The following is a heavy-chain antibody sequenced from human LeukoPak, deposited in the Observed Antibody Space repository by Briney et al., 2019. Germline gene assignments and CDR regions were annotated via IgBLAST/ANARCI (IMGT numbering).Heavy chain of an antibody. CDR3: ASGMDDYYYYYGMDV. J-gene: IGHJ6*02. CDR1: GGTFSSYA. CDR2: IIPILGIA. V-gene: IGHV1-69*04. D-gene: IGHD1-26*01. Sequence: APVKVSCKASGGTFSSYAISWVRQAPGQGLEWMGRIIPILGIANYAQKFQGRVTITADKSTSTAYMELSSLRSEDTAVYYCASGMDDYYYYYGMDVWGQGTTVTVSS.